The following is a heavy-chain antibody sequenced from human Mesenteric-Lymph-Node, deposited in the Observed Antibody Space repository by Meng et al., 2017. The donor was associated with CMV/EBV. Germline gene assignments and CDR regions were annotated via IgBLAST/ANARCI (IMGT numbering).Heavy chain of an antibody. Sequence: LTCAVYGGSFSGYYWSWIRQPPGKGLGWIGEINHSGGTNYNPSLKSRVTISADMSKNQFSLKLSSVTAADTAVYYCARGGQQQLVLVYWGQGTLVTVSS. CDR2: INHSGGT. V-gene: IGHV4-34*01. CDR1: GGSFSGYY. CDR3: ARGGQQQLVLVY. J-gene: IGHJ4*02. D-gene: IGHD6-13*01.